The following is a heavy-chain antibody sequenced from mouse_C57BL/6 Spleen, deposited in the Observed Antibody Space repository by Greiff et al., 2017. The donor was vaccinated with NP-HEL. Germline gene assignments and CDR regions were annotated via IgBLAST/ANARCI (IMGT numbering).Heavy chain of an antibody. CDR3: ARDRLYYGSSWYFDV. CDR2: INYDGSST. CDR1: GFTFSDYY. D-gene: IGHD1-1*01. V-gene: IGHV5-16*01. J-gene: IGHJ1*03. Sequence: EVQLVESAGGLVQPGSSMKLSCTASGFTFSDYYMAWVRQVPEKGLEWGANINYDGSSTYYLDSLKSRFIISRDNAKHILDLQMSSLKSEDTSTYYCARDRLYYGSSWYFDVWGTGTTVTVSS.